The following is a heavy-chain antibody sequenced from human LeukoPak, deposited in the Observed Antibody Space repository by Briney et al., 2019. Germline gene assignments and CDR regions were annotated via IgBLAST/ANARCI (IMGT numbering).Heavy chain of an antibody. V-gene: IGHV4-61*02. D-gene: IGHD3-3*01. CDR2: IYARGNT. CDR1: GGSISGNYY. CDR3: ARRFRRYYYYMDV. Sequence: SETLSLTCTVSGGSISGNYYWSWIRPPAGKGLEWIGRIYARGNTNYNPSLKSRVTISVDTSKNQFSLKLSSVTAADTAVYYCARRFRRYYYYMDVWGKGTTVTISS. J-gene: IGHJ6*03.